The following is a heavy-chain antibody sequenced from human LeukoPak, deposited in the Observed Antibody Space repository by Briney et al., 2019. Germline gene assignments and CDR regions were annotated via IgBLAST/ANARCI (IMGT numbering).Heavy chain of an antibody. CDR1: GFTSSSFA. J-gene: IGHJ4*02. D-gene: IGHD2-8*02. V-gene: IGHV3-23*01. CDR2: ISGSGDST. Sequence: GGSLRLSCAASGFTSSSFAMSWVRQAPGKGLEWISAISGSGDSTYYADSVKGRFTISRDNSKNTLYLQMNSLRAEDTALYYCAKAMSWYYFDYWGQGTLVTVSS. CDR3: AKAMSWYYFDY.